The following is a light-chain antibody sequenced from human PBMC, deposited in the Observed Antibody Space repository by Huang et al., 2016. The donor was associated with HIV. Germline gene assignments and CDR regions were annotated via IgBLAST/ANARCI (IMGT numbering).Light chain of an antibody. CDR2: GAS. CDR1: RSIITN. J-gene: IGKJ1*01. CDR3: QQYNDWPSTWT. V-gene: IGKV3-15*01. Sequence: EIVMTQSPAILSVSPGERDTLSCRASRSIITNLAWYQHKPGQAPRLLIYGASTRATNIPGRFSGIGSGTEFTLTISSLQSEDLAVYYCQQYNDWPSTWTFGQGTNVEIK.